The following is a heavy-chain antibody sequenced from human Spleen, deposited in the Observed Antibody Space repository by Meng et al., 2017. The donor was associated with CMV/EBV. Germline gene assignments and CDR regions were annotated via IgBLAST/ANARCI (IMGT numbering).Heavy chain of an antibody. Sequence: LYCVASGFHFASYGMHWVRQAPGKGLEWVAFMWYDENQEEYADSAKGRFTISRDNSKNTVDLQMNNLRVEDTAVYYCVRDVAPGWFDPWGQGTLVTVSS. CDR1: GFHFASYG. CDR3: VRDVAPGWFDP. CDR2: MWYDENQE. V-gene: IGHV3-30*02. J-gene: IGHJ5*02. D-gene: IGHD3-10*01.